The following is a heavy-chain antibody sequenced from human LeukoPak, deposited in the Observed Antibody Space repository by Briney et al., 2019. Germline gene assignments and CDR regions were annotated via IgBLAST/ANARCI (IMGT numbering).Heavy chain of an antibody. CDR1: GDSISSTSYY. D-gene: IGHD3-22*01. J-gene: IGHJ4*02. V-gene: IGHV4-39*07. CDR3: ARGEGVQLEQLKDSSAMIVVVTFDY. CDR2: IYYSGST. Sequence: SETLSLTCTVSGDSISSTSYYWGWIRQPPGKGLECIGIIYYSGSTWYSPSLKSRVTISIDTSKNQISLKLSSVTAADTAVYYCARGEGVQLEQLKDSSAMIVVVTFDYWGQGTLVTVSS.